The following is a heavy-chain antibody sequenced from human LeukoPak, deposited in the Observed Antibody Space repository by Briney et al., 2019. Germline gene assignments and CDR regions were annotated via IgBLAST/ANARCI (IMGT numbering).Heavy chain of an antibody. CDR3: AAGGSGSYHY. Sequence: GGSLRLSCAASGFTLSSYAMSWVRQAPGKGLEWVSAISGSGGSTYYADSVKGRFNISRDNSKNALYLQMNSLRAEDTAVYYCAAGGSGSYHYWGQGTLVTVSS. V-gene: IGHV3-23*01. J-gene: IGHJ4*02. CDR2: ISGSGGST. CDR1: GFTLSSYA. D-gene: IGHD3-10*01.